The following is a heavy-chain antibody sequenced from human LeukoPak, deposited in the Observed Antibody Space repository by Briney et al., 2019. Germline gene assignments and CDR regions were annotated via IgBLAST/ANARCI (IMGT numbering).Heavy chain of an antibody. CDR1: GFTFSSYW. Sequence: SGGSLRVSCAASGFTFSSYWMSWVRQAPGKGLEWVANIKEDGSEKYYVDSVKGRLTISRDNAKNSLYLQMNSLRAEDTAVYYCARDHFDWVGDFDYWGQGTLVTVSS. D-gene: IGHD3-9*01. CDR3: ARDHFDWVGDFDY. CDR2: IKEDGSEK. J-gene: IGHJ4*02. V-gene: IGHV3-7*03.